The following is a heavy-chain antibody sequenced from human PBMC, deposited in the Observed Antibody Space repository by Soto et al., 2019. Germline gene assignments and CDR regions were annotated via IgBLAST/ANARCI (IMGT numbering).Heavy chain of an antibody. J-gene: IGHJ3*02. V-gene: IGHV3-23*01. Sequence: EVQLLESGGDLIQPGGSLRLSCAASGFSFSSYSMSWVRQVPGKGLEWVSGMSATGGSTYYADSVTGRFTTSRDNSRKTLYLQMNSLGADDTAVYYCAKSWGDTWQQSAFDIWGLGTMVTVSA. D-gene: IGHD5-18*01. CDR2: MSATGGST. CDR3: AKSWGDTWQQSAFDI. CDR1: GFSFSSYS.